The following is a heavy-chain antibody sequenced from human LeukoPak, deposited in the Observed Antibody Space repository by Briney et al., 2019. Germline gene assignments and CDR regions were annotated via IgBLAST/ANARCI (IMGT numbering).Heavy chain of an antibody. CDR1: GFTFSSYA. CDR2: ISGSGGST. CDR3: ARNHVDIVATITRGFDY. Sequence: GGSLRLSCAASGFTFSSYAMSWVRQAPGKGLEWVSAISGSGGSTYYADSVKGRFTISRDNSKNSLYLQMNSLRAEDTAVYYCARNHVDIVATITRGFDYWGQGTLVTVSS. J-gene: IGHJ4*02. V-gene: IGHV3-23*01. D-gene: IGHD5-12*01.